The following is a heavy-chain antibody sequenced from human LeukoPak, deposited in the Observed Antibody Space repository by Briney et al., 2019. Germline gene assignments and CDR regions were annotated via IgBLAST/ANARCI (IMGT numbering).Heavy chain of an antibody. V-gene: IGHV1-69*13. D-gene: IGHD3-22*01. J-gene: IGHJ4*02. CDR2: IIPIFGTA. Sequence: ASVKVSCKASGGTFSSYDISWVRQAPGQGLEWMGGIIPIFGTANYAQKFQGRVTITADESTSTAYMELSSLRSEDTAVYYCARDGDYYDSSGYQTPKRAFDYWGQGTLVTVSS. CDR1: GGTFSSYD. CDR3: ARDGDYYDSSGYQTPKRAFDY.